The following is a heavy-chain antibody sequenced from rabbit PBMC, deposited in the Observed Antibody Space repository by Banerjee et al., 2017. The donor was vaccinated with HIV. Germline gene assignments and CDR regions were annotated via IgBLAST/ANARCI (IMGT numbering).Heavy chain of an antibody. J-gene: IGHJ4*01. V-gene: IGHV1S45*01. CDR2: IYAGSSGST. Sequence: QEQLEESGGGLVQPEGSLTLTCTASGFSFSNKYVMCWVRQAPGKGLEWIACIYAGSSGSTYYASWAKGRFTISKTSSTTVTLQMTSLTAADTATYFCARGVRGFNLWCPGTLVTVS. CDR1: GFSFSNKYV. D-gene: IGHD3-1*01. CDR3: ARGVRGFNL.